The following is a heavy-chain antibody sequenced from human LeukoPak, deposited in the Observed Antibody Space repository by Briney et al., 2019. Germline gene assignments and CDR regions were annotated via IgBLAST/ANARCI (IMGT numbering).Heavy chain of an antibody. CDR3: ARMGAGALGYFDY. V-gene: IGHV4-61*01. J-gene: IGHJ4*02. CDR1: GGSVSSGSYY. D-gene: IGHD1-26*01. Sequence: SETLSLTCTVSGGSVSSGSYYWSWIRQPPGKGLEWIGYIHYSGSTNYNPSLKSRVTISVDTAKNQFSLKLSSVTAADTAVYYCARMGAGALGYFDYWGQGSLVTVSS. CDR2: IHYSGST.